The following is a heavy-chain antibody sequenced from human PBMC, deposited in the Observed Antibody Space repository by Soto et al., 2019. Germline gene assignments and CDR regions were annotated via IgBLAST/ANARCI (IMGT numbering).Heavy chain of an antibody. CDR2: INHSGST. CDR3: ARNPRGAPIDY. J-gene: IGHJ4*02. CDR1: GGSFSGYY. Sequence: QVQLQQWGAGLLKPSETLSLTCAVYGGSFSGYYWSWIRQPPGKGLEWIGEINHSGSTNYNPSLKRRVTLSVDTSKNQFSLKLSSVTAADTAVYYCARNPRGAPIDYWGQGTLVTVSS. V-gene: IGHV4-34*01.